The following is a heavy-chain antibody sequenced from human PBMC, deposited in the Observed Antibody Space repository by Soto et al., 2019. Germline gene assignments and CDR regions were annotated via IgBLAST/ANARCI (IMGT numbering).Heavy chain of an antibody. CDR1: GYSFTSYW. J-gene: IGHJ6*02. CDR3: ARLLEQGVYYYYGMDV. V-gene: IGHV5-51*01. D-gene: IGHD1-1*01. CDR2: IYPGDSDT. Sequence: GESLKISCKGSGYSFTSYWIGWVRQMPGKGLEWMGIIYPGDSDTRYSPSFQGQVTISDDKSISTAYLQWSSLKASDTAMYYCARLLEQGVYYYYGMDVWGQGTTVTVSS.